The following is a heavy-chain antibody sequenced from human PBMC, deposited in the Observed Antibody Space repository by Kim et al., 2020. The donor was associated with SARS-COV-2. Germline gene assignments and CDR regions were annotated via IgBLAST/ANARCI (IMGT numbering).Heavy chain of an antibody. Sequence: GGSLRLSCAASGFTFSSYSMNWVRQAPGKGLEWVSSISSSSSYIYYADSVKGRFTISRDNAKNSLYLQMNSLRAEDTAVYYCARDSFVRGSGSYGKTDYWGQGTLVTLSS. V-gene: IGHV3-21*01. CDR3: ARDSFVRGSGSYGKTDY. J-gene: IGHJ4*02. CDR2: ISSSSSYI. CDR1: GFTFSSYS. D-gene: IGHD1-26*01.